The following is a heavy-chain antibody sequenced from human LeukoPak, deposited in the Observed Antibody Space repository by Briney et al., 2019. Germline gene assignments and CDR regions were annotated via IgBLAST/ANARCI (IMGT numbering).Heavy chain of an antibody. V-gene: IGHV3-11*04. J-gene: IGHJ4*02. CDR2: ISGSGKVT. Sequence: GGSLRLSCVASGFTFSGYDMSWIRQAPGTGPEWISHISGSGKVTYHVDSVKSRFTISRDNAKNSLYLQMNSLRAEDTAVYYCARDLPRRAHEDYWGQGPLVTVSS. CDR1: GFTFSGYD. CDR3: ARDLPRRAHEDY.